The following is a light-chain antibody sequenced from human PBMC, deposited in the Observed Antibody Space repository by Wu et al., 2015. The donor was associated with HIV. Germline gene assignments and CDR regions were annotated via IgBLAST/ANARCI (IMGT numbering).Light chain of an antibody. J-gene: IGKJ5*01. CDR2: EAY. V-gene: IGKV3-20*01. Sequence: SLGSNWLAWYQHKPRPTLPRLLIYEAYKKAAGVSDRFSGAGSGTDFSLTITRLQTDDFAFYFCQQYGSSPITFGPGTRL. CDR1: SLGSNW. CDR3: QQYGSSPIT.